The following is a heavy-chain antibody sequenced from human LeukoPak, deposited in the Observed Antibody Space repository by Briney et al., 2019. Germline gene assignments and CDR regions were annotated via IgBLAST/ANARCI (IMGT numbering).Heavy chain of an antibody. Sequence: ASVKVSCKASGYTFTGYYTHWVRQAPGQGLEWMGWINPNSGGTNYAQKFQGRVTMTRDTSISTAYMELSRLRSDDTAVYYCARDSLLVSGSWYHWGQGTMVTVSS. J-gene: IGHJ3*01. D-gene: IGHD6-13*01. CDR1: GYTFTGYY. CDR2: INPNSGGT. V-gene: IGHV1-2*02. CDR3: ARDSLLVSGSWYH.